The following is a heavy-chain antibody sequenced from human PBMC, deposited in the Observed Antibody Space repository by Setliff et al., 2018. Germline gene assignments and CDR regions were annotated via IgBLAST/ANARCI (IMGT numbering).Heavy chain of an antibody. CDR1: GGSISSGYY. D-gene: IGHD1-26*01. Sequence: PSETLSLTCTVSGGSISSGYYWGWIRQPPGKGLEWIGSIDHSGSTHYNPSLKSRVTISVDTAKNQFSLKLRSVTAADTAVYYCGRPLVGVTTGFENWGQGTLVTVS. CDR2: IDHSGST. J-gene: IGHJ4*02. CDR3: GRPLVGVTTGFEN. V-gene: IGHV4-38-2*02.